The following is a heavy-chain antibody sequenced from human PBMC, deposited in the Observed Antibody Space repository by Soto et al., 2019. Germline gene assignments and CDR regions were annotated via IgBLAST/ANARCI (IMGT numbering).Heavy chain of an antibody. CDR1: GGTFGSYA. CDR3: ARDPRAVGATADWFDP. CDR2: IIPVFGTA. D-gene: IGHD1-26*01. J-gene: IGHJ5*02. Sequence: QVQLVQSGAAVKKPGSSVKVSCKASGGTFGSYALSWVRQAPGQGLAWMGGIIPVFGTANYAQKFQGRVTITADESTSTAYMELSSLRSEDTAVYYCARDPRAVGATADWFDPWGQGTLVTVSS. V-gene: IGHV1-69*01.